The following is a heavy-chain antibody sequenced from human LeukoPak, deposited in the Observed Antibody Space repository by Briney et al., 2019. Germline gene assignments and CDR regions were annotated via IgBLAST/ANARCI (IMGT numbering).Heavy chain of an antibody. Sequence: SETLSLTCAVYGGSFSGYYWSWIRQPPGKGLEWIGEINHSGSTNYNPSLKSRVTISVDTSKNQFSLKLSSVTAADTAVYYCARDKQLVLRCYFDYWGQGTLVTVSS. J-gene: IGHJ4*02. CDR2: INHSGST. CDR1: GGSFSGYY. D-gene: IGHD6-6*01. V-gene: IGHV4-34*01. CDR3: ARDKQLVLRCYFDY.